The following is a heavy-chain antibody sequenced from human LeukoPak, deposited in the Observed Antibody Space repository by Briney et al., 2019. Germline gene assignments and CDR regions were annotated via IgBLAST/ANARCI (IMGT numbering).Heavy chain of an antibody. CDR1: GFTFSSYS. Sequence: GGSLRLSCAASGFTFSSYSMNWVRQAPGKGLEWVSSISSSSSYIYYADSVKGRFTISRDNAKNSLYLQMNSLGAEDTAVYYCARESRWYYGSGSYSRSPDYWGQGTLVTVSS. J-gene: IGHJ4*02. V-gene: IGHV3-21*01. CDR2: ISSSSSYI. D-gene: IGHD3-10*01. CDR3: ARESRWYYGSGSYSRSPDY.